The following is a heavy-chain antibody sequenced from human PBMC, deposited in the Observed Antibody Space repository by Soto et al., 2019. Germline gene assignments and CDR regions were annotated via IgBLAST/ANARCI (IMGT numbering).Heavy chain of an antibody. J-gene: IGHJ5*02. Sequence: SETLSLTCCVTGTSVSSHSWSWIQQSPGKGLEWIGYIHYSGGTNYTPSLRSLVTISVETSKNQLSVNLTSLTAADNAVYYCARGGTSGSAVYNWFDPWGQGIQVTVSS. CDR2: IHYSGGT. V-gene: IGHV4-59*02. D-gene: IGHD3-10*01. CDR1: GTSVSSHS. CDR3: ARGGTSGSAVYNWFDP.